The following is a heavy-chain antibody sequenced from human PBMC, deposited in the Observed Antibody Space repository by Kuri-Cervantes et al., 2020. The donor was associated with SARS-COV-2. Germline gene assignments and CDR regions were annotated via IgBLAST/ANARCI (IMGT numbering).Heavy chain of an antibody. CDR3: ARVKYYDFWSGYYFTGDQSPKYYMDV. D-gene: IGHD3-3*01. CDR2: SIPIFGTA. Sequence: SVKVSCKASGGTFSSYSISWVRQAPGQGLEWMGGSIPIFGTANYEQKFQGRVTITTDESTSTAYMELSSLRSEDTAVYYCARVKYYDFWSGYYFTGDQSPKYYMDVWGKGTTVTVSS. J-gene: IGHJ6*03. CDR1: GGTFSSYS. V-gene: IGHV1-69*05.